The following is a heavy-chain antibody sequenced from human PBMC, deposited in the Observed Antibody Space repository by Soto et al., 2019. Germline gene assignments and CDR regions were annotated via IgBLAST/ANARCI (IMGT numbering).Heavy chain of an antibody. CDR2: ISNSYTT. CDR1: GFTFSDYY. V-gene: IGHV3-11*01. Sequence: QVQLVESGGGLVKPGGSLRLSCAASGFTFSDYYMSWIRQAPGKWLEWVSYISNSYTTYYADAVKGRFTIARDNAKNHLYLQMNSLIAEDMALYYCARVRSGDKWNDDAFDIWGQGTMVTVSS. J-gene: IGHJ3*02. D-gene: IGHD1-20*01. CDR3: ARVRSGDKWNDDAFDI.